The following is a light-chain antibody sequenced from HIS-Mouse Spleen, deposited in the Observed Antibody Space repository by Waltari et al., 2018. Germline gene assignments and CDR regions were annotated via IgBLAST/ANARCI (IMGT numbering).Light chain of an antibody. CDR2: EGS. V-gene: IGLV2-23*01. CDR1: SSDVGSYNL. J-gene: IGLJ3*02. CDR3: CSYAGRSTWV. Sequence: QSALTQPASVSGSPGQSITISCTGTSSDVGSYNLVSWYQQHPGKAPKLMIYEGSNRPSGVSHRFSGSKSGNTASLTLSGLQAEDEADYYCCSYAGRSTWVFGGGTKLTVL.